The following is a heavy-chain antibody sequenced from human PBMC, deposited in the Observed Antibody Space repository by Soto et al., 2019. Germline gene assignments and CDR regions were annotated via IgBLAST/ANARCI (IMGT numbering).Heavy chain of an antibody. V-gene: IGHV3-11*01. D-gene: IGHD6-19*01. CDR3: ARPAYSSGWSHIDY. CDR1: GFTFSDYY. J-gene: IGHJ4*02. CDR2: ISSSGSTI. Sequence: GGSLRLSCAASGFTFSDYYMSWIRQAPGKGLEWVSYISSSGSTIYYADSVKGRLTISRDNAKNSLYLQMNSLRAEDTAVYYCARPAYSSGWSHIDYWGQGTLVTVSS.